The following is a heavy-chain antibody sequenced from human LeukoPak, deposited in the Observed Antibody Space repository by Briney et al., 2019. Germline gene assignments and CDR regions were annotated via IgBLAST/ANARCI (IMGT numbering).Heavy chain of an antibody. D-gene: IGHD3-10*01. Sequence: GGSLRLSCTASGFTFSSYAMSWVRQAPEKGLEWVSSISISPGSTYYADSVKGLFTISRDNSESTLYLQMNSLRAEDTAVYYCVQGGGGNWFDPWGQGTLVTVSS. J-gene: IGHJ5*02. V-gene: IGHV3-23*01. CDR3: VQGGGGNWFDP. CDR1: GFTFSSYA. CDR2: ISISPGST.